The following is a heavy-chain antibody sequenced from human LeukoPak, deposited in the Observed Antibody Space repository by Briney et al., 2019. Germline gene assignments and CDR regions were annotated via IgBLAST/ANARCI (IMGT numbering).Heavy chain of an antibody. J-gene: IGHJ3*02. CDR2: IYTSGST. CDR3: ARDGRKKWLVRPWRIAADAFDI. Sequence: SETLSLTCTVSGGSISSGSYYWSWIRQPAGKGLEWIGRIYTSGSTNYNPSLKSRVTISVDTSKNQFSLKLSSVTAADTAVYYCARDGRKKWLVRPWRIAADAFDIWGQGTMVTVSS. V-gene: IGHV4-61*02. CDR1: GGSISSGSYY. D-gene: IGHD6-19*01.